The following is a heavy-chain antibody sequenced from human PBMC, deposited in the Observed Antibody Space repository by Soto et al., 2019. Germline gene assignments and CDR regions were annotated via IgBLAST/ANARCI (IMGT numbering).Heavy chain of an antibody. CDR1: GFTLSGFD. Sequence: EVQLVESGGGLVQPGGSLKLSCAASGFTLSGFDVHWVRQAAGEGLEWVARIKTKGESYATDYAASVKGRFSISRDDSKNTAYLEMNSLKAEDTAVYYCTRGQCSGGGCSADFDFWGQGSLVTVSS. D-gene: IGHD2-15*01. J-gene: IGHJ4*02. CDR2: IKTKGESYAT. CDR3: TRGQCSGGGCSADFDF. V-gene: IGHV3-73*01.